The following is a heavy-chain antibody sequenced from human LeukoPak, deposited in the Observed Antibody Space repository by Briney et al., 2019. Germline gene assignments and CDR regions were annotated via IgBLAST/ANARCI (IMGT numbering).Heavy chain of an antibody. Sequence: ASVKVSCKHSGYTFTGYYMHWVRQAPGQGLEWVGWINPNSGDTKYAQKFQGRVTMTRDTSISTVYMELTRLTSDDTAVYYCARGPYYYDTSSFYLVYWGQGTLVTVSS. D-gene: IGHD3-22*01. CDR3: ARGPYYYDTSSFYLVY. CDR2: INPNSGDT. J-gene: IGHJ4*02. V-gene: IGHV1-2*02. CDR1: GYTFTGYY.